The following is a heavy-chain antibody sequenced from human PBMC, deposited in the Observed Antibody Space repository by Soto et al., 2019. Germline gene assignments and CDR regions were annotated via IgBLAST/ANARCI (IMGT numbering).Heavy chain of an antibody. Sequence: ILQPPGKGLEWIGQIYHSGSTNYNPSLKSRVTISVDTSKNQFSLKLTSVTAADTAVYYCAGLNIVAVGTDFDYWGQGTPVTVSS. J-gene: IGHJ4*02. CDR3: AGLNIVAVGTDFDY. D-gene: IGHD6-13*01. CDR2: IYHSGST. V-gene: IGHV4-34*01.